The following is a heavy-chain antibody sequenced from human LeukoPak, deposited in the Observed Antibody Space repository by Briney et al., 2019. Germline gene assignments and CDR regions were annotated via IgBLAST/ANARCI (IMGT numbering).Heavy chain of an antibody. CDR3: VRDPTRAECSDGSCYLDY. CDR1: GFTFSRFW. V-gene: IGHV3-7*03. CDR2: IDGGGSEK. Sequence: GGSLRLSCEASGFTFSRFWMSWVRQAPGEGLEWVANIDGGGSEKYHVGSVRGRFTISRDNAKNSLYLQMNSLRAEDTAVYYCVRDPTRAECSDGSCYLDYWGQGTLVSVSS. D-gene: IGHD2-15*01. J-gene: IGHJ4*02.